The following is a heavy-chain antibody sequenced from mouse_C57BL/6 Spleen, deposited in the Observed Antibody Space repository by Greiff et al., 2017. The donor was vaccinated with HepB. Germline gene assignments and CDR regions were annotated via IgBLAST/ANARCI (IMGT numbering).Heavy chain of an antibody. D-gene: IGHD4-1*01. J-gene: IGHJ2*01. CDR3: TTFNWEREDY. Sequence: VQLKQSGAELVRPGASVKLSCTASGFNIKDDYMHWVKQRPEQGLEWIGWIDPENGDTEYASKFQGKATITADTSSNTAYLQLSSLTSEDTAVYYCTTFNWEREDYWGQGTTLTVSS. V-gene: IGHV14-4*01. CDR2: IDPENGDT. CDR1: GFNIKDDY.